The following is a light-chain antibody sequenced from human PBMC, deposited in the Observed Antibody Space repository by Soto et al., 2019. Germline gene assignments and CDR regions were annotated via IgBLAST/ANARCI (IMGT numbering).Light chain of an antibody. V-gene: IGLV2-14*03. CDR3: CSYTTNSTFL. CDR2: DVN. J-gene: IGLJ3*02. CDR1: TSDIGNSNF. Sequence: QSALTQPASVSGSPGQSLTISCTGTTSDIGNSNFVSWYQQHPGKAPKLMIYDVNSRPSGVSNRFSGSKSGNTASLTISGLQAEDEADYYCCSYTTNSTFLFGGGTKLTVL.